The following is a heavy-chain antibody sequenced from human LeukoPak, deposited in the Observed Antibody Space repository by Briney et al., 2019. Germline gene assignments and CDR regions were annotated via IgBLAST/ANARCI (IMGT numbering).Heavy chain of an antibody. J-gene: IGHJ4*02. CDR3: ASGGRYCSDAGCYSSPSRESTFDY. CDR1: GGSISSYY. Sequence: SETLSLTCTVSGGSISSYYWSWIRQPPKKGLEWIGEINHSGSTNYNPSLKSRVTISVDTSKNQFSLKLRSVTAADTAVYYCASGGRYCSDAGCYSSPSRESTFDYWGQGTLVTVSS. V-gene: IGHV4-34*01. D-gene: IGHD2-15*01. CDR2: INHSGST.